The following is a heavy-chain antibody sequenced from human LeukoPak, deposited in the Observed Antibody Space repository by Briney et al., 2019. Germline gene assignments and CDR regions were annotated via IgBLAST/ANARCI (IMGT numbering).Heavy chain of an antibody. CDR2: INHSGST. V-gene: IGHV4-34*01. CDR3: ARRSSSTIYYYYMDV. D-gene: IGHD6-6*01. J-gene: IGHJ6*03. CDR1: GGSFSGYY. Sequence: KTSETLSLTCAVYGGSFSGYYWSWIRQPPGKGLEWIGEINHSGSTNYNPSLKSRVTISVDTSKNQFSLKLSSVTAADTAVYYCARRSSSTIYYYYMDVWGKGTTVTVSS.